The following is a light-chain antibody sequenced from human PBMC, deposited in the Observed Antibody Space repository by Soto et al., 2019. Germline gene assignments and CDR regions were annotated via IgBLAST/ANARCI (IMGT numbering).Light chain of an antibody. CDR1: QNIRSY. J-gene: IGKJ1*01. Sequence: DIQMNQSPTSLSASVGDRVTITCRASQNIRSYLNWYQQIPGKAPNLLIYATSILQTGVPSRFSGSGTGTDFTLTINGLQPEDFATYYCQQGYTTRWTFGQGTKVEIK. CDR2: ATS. CDR3: QQGYTTRWT. V-gene: IGKV1-39*01.